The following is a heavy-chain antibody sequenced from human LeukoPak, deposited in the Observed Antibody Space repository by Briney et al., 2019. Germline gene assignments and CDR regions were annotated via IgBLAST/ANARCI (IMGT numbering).Heavy chain of an antibody. V-gene: IGHV4-39*07. CDR3: ARGLWFDP. CDR1: GGSISGTNYY. CDR2: IYYNGHT. J-gene: IGHJ5*02. Sequence: SETLSLTCTVSGGSISGTNYYWGWIRQPPGKGLEWIGSIYYNGHTYSNPSLESRVTMSVDTSNNQFSLKLSSVTAADTAVYYCARGLWFDPWGQGTLVTVSS.